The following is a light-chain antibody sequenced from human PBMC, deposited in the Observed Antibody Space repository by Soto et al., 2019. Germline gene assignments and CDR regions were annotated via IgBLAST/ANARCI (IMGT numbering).Light chain of an antibody. V-gene: IGKV1-39*01. CDR3: QQSYSTPRT. J-gene: IGKJ1*01. CDR1: QNIGNR. Sequence: GDSVTITCRASQNIGNRLAWFQQKPGKPPKLLIYAASSLQSGVPSRFSGSGSGTDFTLTISSLQPEDFATYYCQQSYSTPRTFGQGTKVDI. CDR2: AAS.